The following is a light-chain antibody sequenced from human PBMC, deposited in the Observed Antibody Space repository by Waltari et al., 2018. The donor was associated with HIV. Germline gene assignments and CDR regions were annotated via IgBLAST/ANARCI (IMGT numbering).Light chain of an antibody. CDR3: CSYAGSGLV. CDR1: SSDFGAYTL. J-gene: IGLJ3*02. Sequence: QSALTQSASVSGSPGQSITISCTGTSSDFGAYTLVSWYQQHPGDVPKLLIYEVTKRPSGVSTRFSGSKSGNTASLTISGLQAEDEADYYCCSYAGSGLVFGGGTKLTVL. CDR2: EVT. V-gene: IGLV2-23*02.